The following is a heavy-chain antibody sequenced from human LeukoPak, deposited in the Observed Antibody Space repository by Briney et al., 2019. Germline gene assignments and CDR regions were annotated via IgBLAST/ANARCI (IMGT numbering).Heavy chain of an antibody. CDR2: IYSGGST. CDR3: ARTTSFLYYFDY. J-gene: IGHJ4*02. Sequence: GKXVXXVSGIYSGGSTYYTDCVTGRFTISRDNSKNTLYLQMNSLRAEDTAVYYCARTTSFLYYFDYWGQGTLVTVSS. D-gene: IGHD2/OR15-2a*01. V-gene: IGHV3-53*01.